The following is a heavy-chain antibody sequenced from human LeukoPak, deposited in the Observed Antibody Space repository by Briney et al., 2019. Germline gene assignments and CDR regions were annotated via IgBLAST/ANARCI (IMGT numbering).Heavy chain of an antibody. CDR2: INSDGSST. J-gene: IGHJ4*02. D-gene: IGHD6-19*01. CDR1: GFTFSSYW. V-gene: IGHV3-74*01. CDR3: ARDSSGWYLPSYFDY. Sequence: PGGSLRLSCAASGFTFSSYWMYWVRQAPGKGLVWVSRINSDGSSTSYADSVKGRFTMSRDNAKNTLYLQMNSLRADDTAVYYCARDSSGWYLPSYFDYWGQGTLVTVSS.